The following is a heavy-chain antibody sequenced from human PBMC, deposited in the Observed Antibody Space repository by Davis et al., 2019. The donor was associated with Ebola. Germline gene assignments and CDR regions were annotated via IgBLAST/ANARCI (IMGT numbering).Heavy chain of an antibody. J-gene: IGHJ4*02. CDR3: ARGSDSGSYADY. D-gene: IGHD1-26*01. V-gene: IGHV5-51*01. CDR2: IYPADSDT. Sequence: PGGSLRLSCKCSGFSFSSYWIGWVRQMPGRGLEWMGIIYPADSDTRYSPSFQGQVTISADKSITTAYLQWSSLKASATAMYYCARGSDSGSYADYWGQGTLVSVSS. CDR1: GFSFSSYW.